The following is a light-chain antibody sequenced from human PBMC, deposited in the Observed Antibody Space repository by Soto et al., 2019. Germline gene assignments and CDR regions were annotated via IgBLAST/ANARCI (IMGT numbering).Light chain of an antibody. CDR3: QQFNVYPLT. J-gene: IGKJ4*01. CDR2: AAS. CDR1: QGINDY. Sequence: DIQLTQSPSFLSASVGDRVTITCRASQGINDYLAWYQQKPGKAPKLLIYAASTLQSEVPSRFSGSASGTEFTLTISRLQPEDCATYYCQQFNVYPLTFGGGTKVEIK. V-gene: IGKV1-9*01.